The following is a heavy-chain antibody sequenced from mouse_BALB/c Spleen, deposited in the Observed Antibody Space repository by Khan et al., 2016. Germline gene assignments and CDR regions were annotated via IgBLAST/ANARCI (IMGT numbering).Heavy chain of an antibody. Sequence: EVELVESGGGLVQPGGSLRLSCATSGFTFTDYYMSWVRQPPGKALEWLGFIRNKANGYTTAYSASVKGRFTITRDNSQSILYLQMNTLRAGDSATYYCARGRGRLRGPMDYWGQGTSVTVSS. V-gene: IGHV7-3*02. CDR3: ARGRGRLRGPMDY. CDR1: GFTFTDYY. CDR2: IRNKANGYTT. J-gene: IGHJ4*01. D-gene: IGHD2-4*01.